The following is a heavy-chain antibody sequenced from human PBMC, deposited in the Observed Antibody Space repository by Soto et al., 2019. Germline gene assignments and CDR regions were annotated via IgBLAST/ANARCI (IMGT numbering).Heavy chain of an antibody. Sequence: LRLSCKVSGFTFSTHGMHWVRQAPGKGLEWVAGTSYDGKNRDYARSVQGRFTISRENSMKTLYLQMNSLRTEDTAVYYCAKDLSGARWYYDALDVWGQGTKVTVSS. J-gene: IGHJ6*02. CDR3: AKDLSGARWYYDALDV. V-gene: IGHV3-30*18. CDR1: GFTFSTHG. D-gene: IGHD2-15*01. CDR2: TSYDGKNR.